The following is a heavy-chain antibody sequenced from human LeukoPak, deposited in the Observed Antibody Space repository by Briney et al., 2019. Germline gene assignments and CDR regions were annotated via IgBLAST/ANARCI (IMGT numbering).Heavy chain of an antibody. J-gene: IGHJ4*02. D-gene: IGHD6-19*01. V-gene: IGHV3-33*01. Sequence: GGSLRLSCAASGFTFSSYGMHWVRQAPGKGLEWVAVIWYDGSNKYYADSVKGRFTISRDNSKSTLYLQMNSLRAEDTAVYYCAREKSAVAGYYFDYWGQGTLVTVSS. CDR3: AREKSAVAGYYFDY. CDR1: GFTFSSYG. CDR2: IWYDGSNK.